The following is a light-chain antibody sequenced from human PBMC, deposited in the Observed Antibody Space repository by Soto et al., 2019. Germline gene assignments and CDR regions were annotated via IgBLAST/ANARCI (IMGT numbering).Light chain of an antibody. CDR2: AAS. CDR3: QQLNSYPLT. CDR1: QGISSY. Sequence: DIQLTQSPSFLSASLGDRVTITCRASQGISSYLAWYQQNTGKAPKLLIYAASTLQSGVPSRFSGSGAGTEFTLTISSLQPEDFATYYCQQLNSYPLTFGGGTKVEIK. V-gene: IGKV1-9*01. J-gene: IGKJ4*01.